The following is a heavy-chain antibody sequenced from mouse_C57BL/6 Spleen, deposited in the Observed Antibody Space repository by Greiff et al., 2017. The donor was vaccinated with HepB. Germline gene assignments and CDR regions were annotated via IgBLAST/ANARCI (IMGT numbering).Heavy chain of an antibody. V-gene: IGHV1-69*01. J-gene: IGHJ4*01. Sequence: QVHVKQPGAELVMPGASVKLSCKASGYTFTSYWMHWVKQRPGQGLEWIGEIDPSDSYTNYNQKFKGKATLTVDKSSSTAFMQLSSLTSEDSAVYYCARSLVARDYAMDYWGQGTSVTVSS. CDR1: GYTFTSYW. CDR2: IDPSDSYT. CDR3: ARSLVARDYAMDY. D-gene: IGHD1-1*01.